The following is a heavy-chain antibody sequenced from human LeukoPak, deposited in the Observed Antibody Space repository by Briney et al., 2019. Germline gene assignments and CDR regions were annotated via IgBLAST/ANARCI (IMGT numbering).Heavy chain of an antibody. J-gene: IGHJ4*02. CDR2: ISPGGSDT. V-gene: IGHV3-23*01. D-gene: IGHD3-10*01. CDR3: AKRGGYETMAAFDY. Sequence: GGSLRLSCAASGFTFNNYAMSWVRQAPGKGLEWVSAISPGGSDTYYADSLRGRFTISRDNSKKTLSLQMSGLRAEDSAVYYCAKRGGYETMAAFDYWGQGTLVTVSS. CDR1: GFTFNNYA.